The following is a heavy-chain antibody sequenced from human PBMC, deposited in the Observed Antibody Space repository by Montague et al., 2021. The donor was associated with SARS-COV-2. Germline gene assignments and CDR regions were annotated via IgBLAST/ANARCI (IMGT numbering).Heavy chain of an antibody. CDR3: AREVRGRIVVVIAIPYYYFDY. Sequence: TRSLTCTVSGGSISSGGYYWSWIRQHPGKGLEWIEYIHYSGSTYYNPSLKSRVTISVDTSKNQFSLKLSSVTAADTAVYYCAREVRGRIVVVIAIPYYYFDYWGQGTLVTVSS. J-gene: IGHJ4*02. CDR2: IHYSGST. CDR1: GGSISSGGYY. D-gene: IGHD2-21*01. V-gene: IGHV4-31*03.